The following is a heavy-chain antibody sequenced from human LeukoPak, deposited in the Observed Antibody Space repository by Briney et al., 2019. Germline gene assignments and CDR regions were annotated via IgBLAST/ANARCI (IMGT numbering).Heavy chain of an antibody. Sequence: PSETVSLTATVSSGSIYNFHWSWIPQPPGKGLEWIGYIYYSGSTNYSPSLKSRVTMSVDTSKNEFSLKLSSVTAADTAVYYCARYHSSGLDYWGQGTLVTVSS. V-gene: IGHV4-59*01. D-gene: IGHD6-19*01. CDR1: SGSIYNFH. CDR3: ARYHSSGLDY. CDR2: IYYSGST. J-gene: IGHJ4*02.